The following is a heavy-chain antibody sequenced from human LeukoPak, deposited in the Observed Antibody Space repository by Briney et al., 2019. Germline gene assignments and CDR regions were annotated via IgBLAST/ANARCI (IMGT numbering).Heavy chain of an antibody. D-gene: IGHD3-22*01. V-gene: IGHV5-51*01. CDR1: GYSFTSYW. J-gene: IGHJ4*02. CDR3: ARLLRYDSSGYYLGYYFDY. CDR2: IYPGDSDT. Sequence: GESLKISCKGSGYSFTSYWIGWVRQLPGKGLEWMGMIYPGDSDTRYSPSFQGQVTISADKSISTAYLQWSSLKASDTAMYYCARLLRYDSSGYYLGYYFDYWGQGTLVTVSS.